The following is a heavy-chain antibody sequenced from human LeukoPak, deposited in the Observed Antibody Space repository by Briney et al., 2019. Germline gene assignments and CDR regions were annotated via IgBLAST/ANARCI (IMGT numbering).Heavy chain of an antibody. Sequence: PSETLSLTCTVSGASISSYYWSWIRQPPGKGLEWIAYVYYSGDTNYNPSLKSRVTISVDTSKNQFSLKLTSVTAADTAVYFCARLDFWSGYPYYYGVDVWGQGTTVTVSS. CDR3: ARLDFWSGYPYYYGVDV. V-gene: IGHV4-59*08. D-gene: IGHD3-3*01. CDR2: VYYSGDT. CDR1: GASISSYY. J-gene: IGHJ6*02.